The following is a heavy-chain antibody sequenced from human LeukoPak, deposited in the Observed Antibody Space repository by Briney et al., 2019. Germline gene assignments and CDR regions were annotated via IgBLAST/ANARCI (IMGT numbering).Heavy chain of an antibody. CDR1: GFTFSSYW. CDR3: ARAQGSHYYDNSGYGY. CDR2: IKQDGSEK. Sequence: GGSLRLSCAVSGFTFSSYWMSWVRQAPGKGLEWVANIKQDGSEKYYVDSVKGRFTISRDNAKNSLYLQMNSLRAEDTAVYYCARAQGSHYYDNSGYGYWGQGTLVTVSS. V-gene: IGHV3-7*01. D-gene: IGHD3-22*01. J-gene: IGHJ4*02.